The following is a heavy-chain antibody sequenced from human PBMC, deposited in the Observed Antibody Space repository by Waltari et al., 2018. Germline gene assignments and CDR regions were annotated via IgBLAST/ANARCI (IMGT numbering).Heavy chain of an antibody. CDR3: ARGRVGYYYYYMDV. Sequence: QVQLVQSGAEVKKPGASVKVSCKASGYTFPSYDINWVRPATGQGLEWMGWMNPNSGNTGYAQKFQGRVTITRNTSISTAYMELSSLRSEDTAVYYCARGRVGYYYYYMDVWGKGTTVTVSS. CDR2: MNPNSGNT. V-gene: IGHV1-8*03. CDR1: GYTFPSYD. J-gene: IGHJ6*03.